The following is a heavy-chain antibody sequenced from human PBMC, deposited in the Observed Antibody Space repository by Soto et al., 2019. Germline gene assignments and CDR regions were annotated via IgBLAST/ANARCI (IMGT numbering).Heavy chain of an antibody. V-gene: IGHV3-23*01. CDR3: AKDTAVAGEAGWFDP. D-gene: IGHD6-19*01. CDR1: GFTFSSYA. CDR2: ISGSGGST. J-gene: IGHJ5*02. Sequence: HPGGSLRLSCAASGFTFSSYAMSWVRQDPGKGLEWVSAISGSGGSTYYADSVKGRFTISRDNSKNTLYLQMNSLRAEDTAVYYCAKDTAVAGEAGWFDPWGQGTLVTVSS.